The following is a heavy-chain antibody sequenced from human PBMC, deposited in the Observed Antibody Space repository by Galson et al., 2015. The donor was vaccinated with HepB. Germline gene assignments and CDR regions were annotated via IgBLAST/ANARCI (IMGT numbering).Heavy chain of an antibody. CDR1: GYTFTNYA. V-gene: IGHV7-4-1*02. Sequence: SCKASGYTFTNYAINWVRQAPGQGLEWMAWINTNTGSPMYAQGFAGRFVLSLETSTNTAHLQISSLRADDTAVYYCARDRVSASGSPDPFDIWGPGTMVTVSS. CDR3: ARDRVSASGSPDPFDI. D-gene: IGHD3-10*01. CDR2: INTNTGSP. J-gene: IGHJ3*02.